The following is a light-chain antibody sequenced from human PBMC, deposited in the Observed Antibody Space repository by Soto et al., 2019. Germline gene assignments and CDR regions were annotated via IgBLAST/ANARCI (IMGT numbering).Light chain of an antibody. Sequence: EIVMTQSPATLPVSPGXXXXXXXRASQSVGTNLAWYQKRPGQAPRLLINGASTRATGIPARFSGSGSGTEFTLTITSLQSEDYGVYYCQHYNNWPLTFGGGTKVDIK. CDR1: QSVGTN. V-gene: IGKV3-15*01. J-gene: IGKJ4*01. CDR3: QHYNNWPLT. CDR2: GAS.